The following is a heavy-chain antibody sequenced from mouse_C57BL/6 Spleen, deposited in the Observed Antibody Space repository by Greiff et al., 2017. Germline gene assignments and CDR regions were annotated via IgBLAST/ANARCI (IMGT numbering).Heavy chain of an antibody. CDR1: GYTFTDYE. Sequence: VQLQQSGAELVRPGASVTLSCKASGYTFTDYEMHWVKQTPVHGLEWIGAIDPETGGTAYNQKFKGKAILTADKSSSTAYMELRSLTSEDSAVYYCTKALWLRRRDWYFDVWGTGTTVTVSS. V-gene: IGHV1-15*01. CDR3: TKALWLRRRDWYFDV. D-gene: IGHD2-2*01. J-gene: IGHJ1*03. CDR2: IDPETGGT.